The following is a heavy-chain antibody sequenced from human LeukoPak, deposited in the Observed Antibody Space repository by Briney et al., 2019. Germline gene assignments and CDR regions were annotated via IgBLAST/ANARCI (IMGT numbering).Heavy chain of an antibody. Sequence: PGGSLSLSCAASGFTFSSYAMSWVRQAPGKGLEWVSAISGSGGSTYYADSVKGRFTISRDNSRDTLYLQMNSLRAEDTAVYYCAKGYYDYVWGSYYFDYWGQGTLVTVSS. CDR3: AKGYYDYVWGSYYFDY. J-gene: IGHJ4*02. D-gene: IGHD3-16*01. CDR2: ISGSGGST. V-gene: IGHV3-23*01. CDR1: GFTFSSYA.